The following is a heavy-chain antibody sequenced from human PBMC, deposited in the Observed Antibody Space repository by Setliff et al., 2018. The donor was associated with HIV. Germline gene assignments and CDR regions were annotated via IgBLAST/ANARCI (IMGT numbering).Heavy chain of an antibody. CDR1: GGSISSYY. CDR3: ARGKAGTWGGYYYYYMDV. D-gene: IGHD6-13*01. V-gene: IGHV4-4*07. J-gene: IGHJ6*03. Sequence: SQTLSLTCTVSGGSISSYYWSWIRQPAGKGLEWIGRIYTSGSTNYNPSLKSRVTMSVDTSKNQFSLKLSSVTAADTAVYYCARGKAGTWGGYYYYYMDVWGKGTTVTVSS. CDR2: IYTSGST.